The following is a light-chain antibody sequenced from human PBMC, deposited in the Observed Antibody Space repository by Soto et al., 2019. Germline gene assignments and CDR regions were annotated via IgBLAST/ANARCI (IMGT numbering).Light chain of an antibody. CDR1: QTVTSNY. V-gene: IGKV3-20*01. Sequence: ETVLTQSPGTLSLSPGERATLSCRASQTVTSNYLAWYQQKPGQAPSLLIYGASSRASGFPDRFSGSGSGTDFTLTITSLEPEDFAVYYCQRYGNSQWAFGQGTRVEIK. J-gene: IGKJ1*01. CDR3: QRYGNSQWA. CDR2: GAS.